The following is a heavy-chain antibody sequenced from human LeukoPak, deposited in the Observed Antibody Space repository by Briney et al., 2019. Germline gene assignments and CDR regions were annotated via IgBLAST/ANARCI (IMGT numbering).Heavy chain of an antibody. J-gene: IGHJ4*02. D-gene: IGHD3-3*02. CDR1: VGTISSNNW. CDR2: IYHSGST. CDR3: ARDGFSNLDH. V-gene: IGHV4-4*02. Sequence: SGTLSFTCAVSVGTISSNNWWSWVRQPPGKGLEWIGEIYHSGSTKYNPSLKSRVTILVDKSKNQFSLKLSSVTAADTAVYYCARDGFSNLDHWGRGTLVTVSS.